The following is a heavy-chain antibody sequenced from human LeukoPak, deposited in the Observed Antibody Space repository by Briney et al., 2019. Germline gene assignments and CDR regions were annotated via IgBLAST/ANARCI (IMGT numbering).Heavy chain of an antibody. J-gene: IGHJ4*02. V-gene: IGHV3-23*01. CDR1: GFTFSSYA. D-gene: IGHD2-15*01. CDR3: AKERYCIGGSCYSDY. CDR2: ISGSGGTT. Sequence: PGGSLRLSCAASGFTFSSYAMSWVRQAPGKGLEWVSAISGSGGTTYYADSVKGRFTISRDNSKNTLYLQMNSLRAEDTAVYYCAKERYCIGGSCYSDYGGQGTLVTVSS.